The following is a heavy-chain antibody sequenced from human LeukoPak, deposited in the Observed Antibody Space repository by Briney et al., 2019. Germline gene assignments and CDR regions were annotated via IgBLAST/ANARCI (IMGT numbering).Heavy chain of an antibody. J-gene: IGHJ6*02. CDR2: ISNNGGYT. V-gene: IGHV3-23*01. CDR3: ARDRSYYDFWSGYYQNYYYYYGMDV. Sequence: PGGSLRLSCAASGFTFSSYSMSWVRQAPGKGLEWVSAISNNGGYTYYADSVQGRFTISRDNSKNTLYLQMNSLRAEDTAVYYCARDRSYYDFWSGYYQNYYYYYGMDVWGQGTTVTVSS. CDR1: GFTFSSYS. D-gene: IGHD3-3*01.